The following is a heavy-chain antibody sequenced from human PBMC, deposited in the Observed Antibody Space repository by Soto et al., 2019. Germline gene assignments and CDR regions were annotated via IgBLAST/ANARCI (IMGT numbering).Heavy chain of an antibody. D-gene: IGHD2-15*01. Sequence: SETLSLTCTVSGGSISSSSYYWGWIRQPPGKGLEWIGSIYYSGSTYYNPSLKSRVTISVDTSKNQFSLKLSSVTAADTAVYYCARLARRVVAVYYYYGMDVWGQGTTVTVSS. CDR2: IYYSGST. CDR1: GGSISSSSYY. V-gene: IGHV4-39*01. J-gene: IGHJ6*02. CDR3: ARLARRVVAVYYYYGMDV.